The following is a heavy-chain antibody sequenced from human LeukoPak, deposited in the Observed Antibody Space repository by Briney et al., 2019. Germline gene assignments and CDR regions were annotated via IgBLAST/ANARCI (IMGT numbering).Heavy chain of an antibody. V-gene: IGHV4-34*01. Sequence: SETLSLTCAVYGGSFSGYYWSWIRQPPGKGLEWVGEINHSGSTNYNPSLKSRVTISVDTSKNQFSLKLSSVTAADTAVYYCARGDSSGYYQPGEDAFDIWGQGTMVTVSS. CDR1: GGSFSGYY. J-gene: IGHJ3*02. D-gene: IGHD3-22*01. CDR3: ARGDSSGYYQPGEDAFDI. CDR2: INHSGST.